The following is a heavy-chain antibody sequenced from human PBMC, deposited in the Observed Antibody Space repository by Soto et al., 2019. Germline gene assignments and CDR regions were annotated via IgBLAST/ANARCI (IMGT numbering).Heavy chain of an antibody. J-gene: IGHJ4*02. D-gene: IGHD6-6*01. CDR3: ATCRGSSNYFDY. CDR2: ISYDGNNK. V-gene: IGHV3-30-3*01. Sequence: LRLSCAASGFTFSSYAMHWARQAPGKGLEWVAVISYDGNNKYNADSVKGRFTISRDNSKNTLYLQMNSLRAEDTAVYYCATCRGSSNYFDYWGQGTLVTVSS. CDR1: GFTFSSYA.